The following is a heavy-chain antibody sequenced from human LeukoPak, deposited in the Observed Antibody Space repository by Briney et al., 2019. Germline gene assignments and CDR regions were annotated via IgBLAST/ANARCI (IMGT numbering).Heavy chain of an antibody. CDR3: AKVWQVVPAAHRLLDV. CDR2: ISYDGSNK. J-gene: IGHJ6*04. CDR1: GFTFSSYG. D-gene: IGHD2-2*01. Sequence: PGRSLRLSCAASGFTFSSYGMHWVRQAPGKGLEWVAVISYDGSNKYYADSVKGRFTISRDNSKNTLYLQMNSLRAEDTAVYYCAKVWQVVPAAHRLLDVWGKGTTVTVSS. V-gene: IGHV3-30*18.